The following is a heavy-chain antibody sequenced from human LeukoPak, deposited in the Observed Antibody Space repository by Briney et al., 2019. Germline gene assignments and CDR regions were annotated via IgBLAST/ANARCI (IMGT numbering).Heavy chain of an antibody. D-gene: IGHD3-10*01. Sequence: GASVKVSCKASGYTFTGSYLHWVRQAPGQGLEWMGWLSPNSGDTKDALKFQGRVTMTRDTSINTAYMELSRLTSDDTAVYYCARGTTHLWFGEGGNALDIWGQGTMVTVSS. CDR2: LSPNSGDT. J-gene: IGHJ3*02. V-gene: IGHV1-2*02. CDR1: GYTFTGSY. CDR3: ARGTTHLWFGEGGNALDI.